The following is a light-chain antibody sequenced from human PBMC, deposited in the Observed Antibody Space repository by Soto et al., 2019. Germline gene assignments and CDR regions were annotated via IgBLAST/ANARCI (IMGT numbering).Light chain of an antibody. CDR2: CAS. V-gene: IGKV3-20*01. CDR3: QQYGSSPIT. J-gene: IGKJ5*01. CDR1: QSVSTSY. Sequence: IVFTRSPRTLSLSPGERATLSCSASQSVSTSYLAWYQQKPGQAPRLLMSCASSVAIGIPDRFCGSGSGADFTRTTCRLDPEDFAEYYCQQYGSSPITCGQEPRLEI.